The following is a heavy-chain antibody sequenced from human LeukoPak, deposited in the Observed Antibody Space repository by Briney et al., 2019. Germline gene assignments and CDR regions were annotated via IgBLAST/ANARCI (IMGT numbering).Heavy chain of an antibody. Sequence: GGTLRLSCAASGFTSSNYWMSWVRQAPGKGLESVANIKEDGREKYHVDSVKGRFTISRDNAKNSLYLQMKSLTVEDTAVYHCARVASGDYVDYWGQGTLVTVSS. CDR2: IKEDGREK. CDR1: GFTSSNYW. D-gene: IGHD2-8*02. CDR3: ARVASGDYVDY. J-gene: IGHJ4*02. V-gene: IGHV3-7*01.